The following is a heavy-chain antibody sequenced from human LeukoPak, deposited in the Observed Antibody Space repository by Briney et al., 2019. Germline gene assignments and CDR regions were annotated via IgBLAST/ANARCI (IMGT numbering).Heavy chain of an antibody. D-gene: IGHD2-2*01. V-gene: IGHV3-48*04. CDR2: VSSSGSTI. CDR3: ARGCSSTSCYVLSYSSGWYHFPNFDY. J-gene: IGHJ4*02. CDR1: GFTFSSYG. Sequence: GGSLRLSCAASGFTFSSYGMSWVRQAPGKGLEWVSYVSSSGSTIYYADSVKGRFTISRDNAKNSLYLQMNSLRAEDTAVYYCARGCSSTSCYVLSYSSGWYHFPNFDYWGQGTLVTVSS.